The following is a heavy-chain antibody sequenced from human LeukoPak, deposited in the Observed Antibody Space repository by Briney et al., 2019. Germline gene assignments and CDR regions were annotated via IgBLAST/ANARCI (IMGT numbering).Heavy chain of an antibody. D-gene: IGHD4-17*01. CDR2: IKSEDDGGTI. V-gene: IGHV3-15*07. CDR1: GFTFNNDW. J-gene: IGHJ4*02. CDR3: ATGIDYGGGY. Sequence: PGGSLRLSCAASGFTFNNDWMNWVRQAPGKGLEWVGRIKSEDDGGTIDYAPPVQGRFTVSRDDSKNMVYLQMDSLKTEDSAIYYCATGIDYGGGYWGQGTRVIVSS.